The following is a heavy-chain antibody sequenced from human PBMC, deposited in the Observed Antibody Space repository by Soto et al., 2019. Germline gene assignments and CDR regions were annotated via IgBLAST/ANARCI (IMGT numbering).Heavy chain of an antibody. CDR2: MWYDGSNK. D-gene: IGHD3-3*01. V-gene: IGHV3-33*01. CDR1: GFTFSSYG. Sequence: QVQLVESGGGVVQPGRSLRLSCAASGFTFSSYGMHWVRQDPGKGLEWVAVMWYDGSNKYYAGSVKGRFTISRDNSKNTLYLQMNSLRAEDTAVFYCARVWTYGMDVWGQGTTVTVSS. CDR3: ARVWTYGMDV. J-gene: IGHJ6*02.